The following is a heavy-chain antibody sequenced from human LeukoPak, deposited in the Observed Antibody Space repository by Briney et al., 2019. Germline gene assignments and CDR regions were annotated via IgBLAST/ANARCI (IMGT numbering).Heavy chain of an antibody. CDR2: INPSGGST. J-gene: IGHJ5*02. CDR1: GYTFTSYY. CDR3: GRWFGELGIFDP. D-gene: IGHD3-10*01. V-gene: IGHV1-46*01. Sequence: RASVTVSFTASGYTFTSYYMHWVRQAPGQGLEWMGIINPSGGSTSYAQKFQGRVTMTRDTSTSTVYMELSSLRSEDTAVYYCGRWFGELGIFDPWGQGTLVTVSS.